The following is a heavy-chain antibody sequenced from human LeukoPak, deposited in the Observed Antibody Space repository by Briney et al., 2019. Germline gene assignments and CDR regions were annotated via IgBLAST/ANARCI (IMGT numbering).Heavy chain of an antibody. V-gene: IGHV3-21*01. Sequence: GGSLRLSCAASGFTFGRYSMNWVRQAPGKGLEWVSSISDSGTYIYYADSVKGRFTISRGNAKNLLYLQMNSLRAEDTAVYYCASLPGGYCSTTSCYRKDFDYWGQGTLVTVSS. CDR2: ISDSGTYI. CDR3: ASLPGGYCSTTSCYRKDFDY. D-gene: IGHD2-2*01. CDR1: GFTFGRYS. J-gene: IGHJ4*02.